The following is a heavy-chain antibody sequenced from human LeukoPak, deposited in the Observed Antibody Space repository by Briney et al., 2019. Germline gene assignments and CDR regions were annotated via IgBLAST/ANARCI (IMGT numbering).Heavy chain of an antibody. CDR2: ISSSSSYI. Sequence: GGSLRLSCAASGFTFSSYWMSWVRQAPGKGLEWVSSISSSSSYIYYAASVKGRFTISRDNAKNSLYLQMHSLSAEDTAVYYCARDKIVLMVYAPGYMAVWGKGTTVTVSS. CDR1: GFTFSSYW. D-gene: IGHD2-8*01. J-gene: IGHJ6*03. V-gene: IGHV3-21*01. CDR3: ARDKIVLMVYAPGYMAV.